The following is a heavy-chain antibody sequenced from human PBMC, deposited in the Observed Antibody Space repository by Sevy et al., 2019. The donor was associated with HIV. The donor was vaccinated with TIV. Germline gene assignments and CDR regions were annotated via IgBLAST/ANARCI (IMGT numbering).Heavy chain of an antibody. CDR2: TATDTGDT. CDR3: ARDHAGSVEFYFDH. J-gene: IGHJ4*02. Sequence: SSVKVSCKASGYTFNRHGLHWVRQAPAQGLDWMGWTATDTGDTRYSQKFQGRLTITTHTSASTFYMELSSLTSEDTAVYYCARDHAGSVEFYFDHWGQGTLVTVSS. V-gene: IGHV1-3*04. CDR1: GYTFNRHG.